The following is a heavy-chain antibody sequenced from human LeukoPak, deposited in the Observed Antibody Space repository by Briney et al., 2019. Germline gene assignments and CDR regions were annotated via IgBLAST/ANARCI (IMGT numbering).Heavy chain of an antibody. CDR2: INPSGGST. D-gene: IGHD3-22*01. CDR1: GYTFTSYY. J-gene: IGHJ5*02. Sequence: GASVKVSCTASGYTFTSYYMHWVRQAPGQGLEWMGIINPSGGSTSYAQKFQGRATMTRDTSTSTVYMELSSLRSEDTAVYYCARDLVGGYYDSSGFNWFDPWGQGTLVTVSS. CDR3: ARDLVGGYYDSSGFNWFDP. V-gene: IGHV1-46*01.